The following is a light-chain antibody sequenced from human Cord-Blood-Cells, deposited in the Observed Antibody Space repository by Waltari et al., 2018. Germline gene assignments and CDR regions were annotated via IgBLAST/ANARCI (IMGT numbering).Light chain of an antibody. CDR2: KAS. V-gene: IGKV1-5*03. Sequence: DIQMPQSPSTLSASVGDRVTITCRASQSISSWLAWYQQKPGKAPKLLIDKASSLESGVPSRFSGSGSGTEFTLTISSLQPDDFATYYCQQYNSYSTFGQGTKLEIK. CDR3: QQYNSYST. CDR1: QSISSW. J-gene: IGKJ2*01.